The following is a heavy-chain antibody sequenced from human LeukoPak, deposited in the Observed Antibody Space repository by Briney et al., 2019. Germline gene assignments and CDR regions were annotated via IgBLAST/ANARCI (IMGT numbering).Heavy chain of an antibody. V-gene: IGHV3-23*01. Sequence: GGSLRLSCAASGFIFTSYAMSWVRQAPGKGLEWVSGISGGGYNTYYADSVKGRFTVSRDNSKNTLYLQMNSLRAEDTAVYYCARDRYSSGGWYYYCGMDVWGQGTTVTVSS. CDR3: ARDRYSSGGWYYYCGMDV. J-gene: IGHJ6*02. CDR1: GFIFTSYA. D-gene: IGHD6-19*01. CDR2: ISGGGYNT.